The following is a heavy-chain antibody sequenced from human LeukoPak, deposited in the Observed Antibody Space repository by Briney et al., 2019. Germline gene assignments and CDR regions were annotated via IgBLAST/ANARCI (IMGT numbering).Heavy chain of an antibody. Sequence: PGGSLRLSCAASGFIFSNYGMSWVRQAPGKGLEWVSAISGRGDTTYYADSVNGRFTISRDNSKNTLYLQMNSLRAEDTAVYYCAKKLEASRYYMDVWGRGTTVIISS. J-gene: IGHJ6*03. CDR2: ISGRGDTT. CDR1: GFIFSNYG. CDR3: AKKLEASRYYMDV. D-gene: IGHD3-10*01. V-gene: IGHV3-23*01.